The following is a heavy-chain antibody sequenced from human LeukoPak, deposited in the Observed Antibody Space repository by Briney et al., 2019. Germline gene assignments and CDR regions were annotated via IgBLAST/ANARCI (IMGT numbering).Heavy chain of an antibody. CDR1: GFAFTDYY. J-gene: IGHJ4*02. Sequence: GGSLRLSCAASGFAFTDYYMSWIRQSPGKGLEWLSYISSSGSTIHYGDPVKGRFTISRDNAKNSLYLQMISLRAEDTAVYYCARLNVPADEYYFDYWGQGTLVTVSS. D-gene: IGHD2-2*01. V-gene: IGHV3-11*04. CDR2: ISSSGSTI. CDR3: ARLNVPADEYYFDY.